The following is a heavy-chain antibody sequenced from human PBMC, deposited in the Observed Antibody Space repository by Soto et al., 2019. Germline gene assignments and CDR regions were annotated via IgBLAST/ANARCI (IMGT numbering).Heavy chain of an antibody. J-gene: IGHJ6*02. CDR1: GYTFTSYG. D-gene: IGHD2-15*01. CDR3: ARDCGGSCYMFGYYYGMDV. V-gene: IGHV1-18*04. Sequence: GASVKVSCKASGYTFTSYGISWVRQAPGQGLEWMGWISAYNGNTNYAQKLRGRVTMTTDTSTSTAYMELRSLRSDDTAVYYCARDCGGSCYMFGYYYGMDVWGQGTTLTVYS. CDR2: ISAYNGNT.